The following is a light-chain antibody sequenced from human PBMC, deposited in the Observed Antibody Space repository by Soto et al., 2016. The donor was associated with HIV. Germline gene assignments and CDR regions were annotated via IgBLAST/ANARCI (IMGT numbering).Light chain of an antibody. CDR3: QHLNSYPLT. CDR2: KTS. Sequence: DIQMTQFPSTLSASIGDRVTITCRASQSVSVWLAWYQQKPGKAPNLLIFKTSTLEIGVPSRFSGSGSGTDFTLTISSLQPEDFATYYCQHLNSYPLTFGGGTKVEIK. CDR1: QSVSVW. J-gene: IGKJ4*01. V-gene: IGKV1-5*03.